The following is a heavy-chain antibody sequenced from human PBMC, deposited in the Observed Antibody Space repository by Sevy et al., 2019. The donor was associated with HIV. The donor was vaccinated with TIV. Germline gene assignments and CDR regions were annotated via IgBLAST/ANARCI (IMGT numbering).Heavy chain of an antibody. CDR3: AKDGVSRTKLWDGFDP. V-gene: IGHV3-23*01. Sequence: GGSLRLSCATSGFTFNIYAMSWVRQAPGKGLEWVSTIGGGDTYYADSVKGRFTISRDDSKSAVYLQMNSLRADDTAVYYCAKDGVSRTKLWDGFDPWGQGTLVTVSS. CDR1: GFTFNIYA. D-gene: IGHD2-21*01. CDR2: IGGGDT. J-gene: IGHJ5*02.